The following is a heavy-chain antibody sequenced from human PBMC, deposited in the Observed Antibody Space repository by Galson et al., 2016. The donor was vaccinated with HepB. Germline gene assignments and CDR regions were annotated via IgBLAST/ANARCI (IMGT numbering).Heavy chain of an antibody. Sequence: SLRLSCAASGFTFSSYAMHWVRQAPGKGLEWVATLTGSGGGTYYADSVKGRFTISRDNSKNTLYLEMISRRAGDTAVYYCAKVPHHSTGWPREIDYWGQGTLVIVSS. V-gene: IGHV3-23*01. CDR2: LTGSGGGT. CDR1: GFTFSSYA. D-gene: IGHD6-25*01. CDR3: AKVPHHSTGWPREIDY. J-gene: IGHJ4*02.